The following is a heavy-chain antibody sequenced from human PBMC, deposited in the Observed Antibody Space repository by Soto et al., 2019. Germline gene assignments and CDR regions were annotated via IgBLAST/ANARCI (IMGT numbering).Heavy chain of an antibody. J-gene: IGHJ4*02. V-gene: IGHV1-69*06. CDR3: AREGRGKKAGYNGLFSLGY. CDR1: GSRFSNYV. Sequence: QVQLVQSGAEVKTPGSSLKVSCTVSGSRFSNYVISWVRQAPGHGLEWLGRIIPIFNSTQYAQKFQGRVTRTADKSTNTATLELSSLRSDDTAVYYCAREGRGKKAGYNGLFSLGYWGQGTLVTVSS. D-gene: IGHD2-2*02. CDR2: IIPIFNST.